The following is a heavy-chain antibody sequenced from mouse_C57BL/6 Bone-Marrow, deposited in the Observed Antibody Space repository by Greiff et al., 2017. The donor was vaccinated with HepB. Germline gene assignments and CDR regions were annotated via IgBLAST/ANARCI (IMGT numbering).Heavy chain of an antibody. Sequence: VQLVESGAELVRPGASVTLSCKASGYTFTDYEMHWVKQTPVHGLEWIGAIDPETGGTAYNQKFKGKAILTADKSSSTAYMELRSLTSEDSAVYYCTKRRYYGFAYWGQGTLVTVSA. CDR3: TKRRYYGFAY. D-gene: IGHD1-1*01. V-gene: IGHV1-15*01. CDR2: IDPETGGT. CDR1: GYTFTDYE. J-gene: IGHJ3*01.